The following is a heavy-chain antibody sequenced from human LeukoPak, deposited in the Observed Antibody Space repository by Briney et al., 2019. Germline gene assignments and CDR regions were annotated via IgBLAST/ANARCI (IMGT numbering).Heavy chain of an antibody. CDR1: GYSFSGYY. V-gene: IGHV1-2*02. Sequence: ASVQVSCKASGYSFSGYYIHWERQAPGQALEWLGWINSNSGSPYSPQKFQDRVTMTRDTSISTAYMELSSLRSDDTAIYYCARRAVKWEIPGRYHCDLWGQGTLVTVSS. J-gene: IGHJ5*02. CDR3: ARRAVKWEIPGRYHCDL. D-gene: IGHD1-26*01. CDR2: INSNSGSP.